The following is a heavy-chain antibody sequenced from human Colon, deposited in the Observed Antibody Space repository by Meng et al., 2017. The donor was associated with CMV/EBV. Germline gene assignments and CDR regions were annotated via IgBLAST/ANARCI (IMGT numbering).Heavy chain of an antibody. Sequence: LSCAASGFNFSSHWINWVRQAPGQGLVWILRINPDGSITNYADSVKGRFTISRDNAKNTVYLQMNSLRADDTAMYYCTTNRQVGAVDYWGQGTLVTVSS. D-gene: IGHD1-26*01. CDR3: TTNRQVGAVDY. V-gene: IGHV3-74*01. CDR1: GFNFSSHW. J-gene: IGHJ4*02. CDR2: INPDGSIT.